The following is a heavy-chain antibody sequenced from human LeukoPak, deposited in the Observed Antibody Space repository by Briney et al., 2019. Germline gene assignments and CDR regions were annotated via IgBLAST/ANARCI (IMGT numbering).Heavy chain of an antibody. CDR1: GFSFSNYA. D-gene: IGHD4-23*01. V-gene: IGHV3-23*01. CDR2: ISLSGDT. Sequence: GGSLRLSCAASGFSFSNYAMSWVRQAPGKGLEWVSGISLSGDTYYADSVKGRFTFSRDNSKNTLYLQMNRLRAEDTAVYYCAKISPLDYGGKPWALDVWGQGTLVTVS. CDR3: AKISPLDYGGKPWALDV. J-gene: IGHJ3*01.